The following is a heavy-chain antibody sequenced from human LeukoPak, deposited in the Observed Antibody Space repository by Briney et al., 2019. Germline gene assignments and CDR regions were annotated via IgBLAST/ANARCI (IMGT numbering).Heavy chain of an antibody. Sequence: ASVTVSCKASGYTFTNYDINGVRQAPAQGVEGMGWMNPHSGNIVYAQKFQGRVTITRNTSISTAYMELSSLRSEDTAVYYCARADSSHYHSYCYMDVWGRGTTVSVSS. V-gene: IGHV1-8*03. CDR3: ARADSSHYHSYCYMDV. D-gene: IGHD3/OR15-3a*01. J-gene: IGHJ6*03. CDR2: MNPHSGNI. CDR1: GYTFTNYD.